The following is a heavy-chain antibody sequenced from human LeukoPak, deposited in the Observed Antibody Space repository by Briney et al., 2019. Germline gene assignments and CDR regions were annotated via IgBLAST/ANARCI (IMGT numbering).Heavy chain of an antibody. CDR2: ISYDGSNK. Sequence: GGSLRLSCAASGFTFSSYAMHWVRQAPGKGLEWVAVISYDGSNKYYADSVKGRFTISRDNSKNTLYLQMNSLRGEDTAVYYCARDCVVVRTGYFQHWGQGTLVTVSS. D-gene: IGHD2-15*01. CDR3: ARDCVVVRTGYFQH. CDR1: GFTFSSYA. V-gene: IGHV3-30*04. J-gene: IGHJ1*01.